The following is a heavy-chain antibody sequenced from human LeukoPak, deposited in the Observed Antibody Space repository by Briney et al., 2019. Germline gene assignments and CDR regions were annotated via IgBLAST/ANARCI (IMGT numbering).Heavy chain of an antibody. V-gene: IGHV3-30*02. CDR1: GFTFSSYG. CDR2: VRYDGSNK. D-gene: IGHD3-16*01. Sequence: GGSLRLSCAASGFTFSSYGMHWVRQAPGKGLEWVAFVRYDGSNKDYADSVKGRFTISRDNSKNTLYLQMNNLRSDDTAVYYCARDWGIRESPLPFDPWGQGTLVTVSS. CDR3: ARDWGIRESPLPFDP. J-gene: IGHJ5*02.